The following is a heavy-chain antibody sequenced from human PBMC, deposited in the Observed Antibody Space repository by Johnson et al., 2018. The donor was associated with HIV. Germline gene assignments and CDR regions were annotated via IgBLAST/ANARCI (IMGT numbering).Heavy chain of an antibody. Sequence: QEQLVESGGGLVKPGGSLRLSCAASGFTFSDYYMSWIRQAPGKGLEWVSYISSSGSTIFYADSVKGRFTISRDNAKNSLYLQMHSLRDEDTAVYYCASGYYYGSGTYHGAFDICGQGTMVTVSS. CDR2: ISSSGSTI. V-gene: IGHV3-11*04. D-gene: IGHD3-10*01. CDR1: GFTFSDYY. CDR3: ASGYYYGSGTYHGAFDI. J-gene: IGHJ3*02.